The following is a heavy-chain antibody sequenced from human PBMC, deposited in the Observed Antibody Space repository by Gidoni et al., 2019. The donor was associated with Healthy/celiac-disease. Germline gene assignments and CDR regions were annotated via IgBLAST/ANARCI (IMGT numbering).Heavy chain of an antibody. D-gene: IGHD3-10*01. CDR3: AKDVVVRGVITSQFDY. Sequence: EVQLLESGGGLVQPGGSLRLSCAASGFTFSSYAMSWVRQAPGKGLEWVSAISGSGGSTYYADSVKGRFTISRDNSKNTLYLQMNSLRAEDTAVYYCAKDVVVRGVITSQFDYWGQGTLVTVSS. CDR2: ISGSGGST. CDR1: GFTFSSYA. J-gene: IGHJ4*02. V-gene: IGHV3-23*01.